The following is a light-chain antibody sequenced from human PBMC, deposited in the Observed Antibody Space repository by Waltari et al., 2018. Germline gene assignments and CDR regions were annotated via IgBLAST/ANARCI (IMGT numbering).Light chain of an antibody. Sequence: DIQMTQSPSSLSASVGDRVTITCRASQSISGYLTWYQQKSGKAPKLLIYAAYTLLSGVPSRFRGSGSGTVFTLTITSLQPEDFATYYCQQSYSPLYTFGQGTKLEIE. J-gene: IGKJ2*01. CDR1: QSISGY. V-gene: IGKV1-39*01. CDR2: AAY. CDR3: QQSYSPLYT.